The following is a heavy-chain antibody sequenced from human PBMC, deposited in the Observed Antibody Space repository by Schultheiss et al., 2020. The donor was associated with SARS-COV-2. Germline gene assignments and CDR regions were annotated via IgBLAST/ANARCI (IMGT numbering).Heavy chain of an antibody. V-gene: IGHV3-53*01. Sequence: GGSLRLSCAASGFTVSSNYMSWVRQAPGKGLEWVSVIYSGGSTYYADSVKGRFTISRDNSKNTLYLQMNSLRAEDTAVYYCARVIGLARVDAFDIWGQGTMVTVSS. CDR3: ARVIGLARVDAFDI. D-gene: IGHD3/OR15-3a*01. CDR1: GFTVSSNY. J-gene: IGHJ3*02. CDR2: IYSGGST.